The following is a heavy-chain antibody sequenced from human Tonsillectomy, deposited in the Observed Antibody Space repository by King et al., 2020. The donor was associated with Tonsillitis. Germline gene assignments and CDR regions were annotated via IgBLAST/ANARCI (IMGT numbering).Heavy chain of an antibody. Sequence: QLVQSGAEVKKPGDSLKISCKTSGYSFANYWIGWVRQMPGEGLEWVGIIYPDDSDIRYSPSFEGQVTISSDKSINTAYLQWSSLKASDTAMYYCARHSDSDFLDYWGLGTLV. J-gene: IGHJ4*02. CDR2: IYPDDSDI. CDR1: GYSFANYW. V-gene: IGHV5-51*01. CDR3: ARHSDSDFLDY. D-gene: IGHD4-11*01.